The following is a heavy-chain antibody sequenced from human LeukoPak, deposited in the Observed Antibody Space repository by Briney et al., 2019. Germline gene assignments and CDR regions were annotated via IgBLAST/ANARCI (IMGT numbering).Heavy chain of an antibody. J-gene: IGHJ4*02. Sequence: PGGSLRLSCAASGFTFSRYWMHWVRQAPGKGLVWVSRINSDGYSTTYADSVKGRFTISRHNSKNTLDLQMNSLRTEDTAVYYCARESSVSGWYIYWGQGTLVTVSS. CDR3: ARESSVSGWYIY. CDR1: GFTFSRYW. CDR2: INSDGYST. D-gene: IGHD6-19*01. V-gene: IGHV3-74*01.